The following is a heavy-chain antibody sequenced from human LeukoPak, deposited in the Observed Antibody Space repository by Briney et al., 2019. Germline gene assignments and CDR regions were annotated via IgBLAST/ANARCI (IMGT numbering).Heavy chain of an antibody. V-gene: IGHV7-4-1*02. CDR3: ARVRANPQYCGGDCGRRFDP. CDR1: GYTFTSYA. CDR2: INTNTGNP. J-gene: IGHJ5*02. Sequence: GASVKVSCKASGYTFTSYAMNWVRQAPGQGLEWMGWINTNTGNPTYAQGFTGRFVFSLDTSVSTAYLQISSLEAEDAAVYYCARVRANPQYCGGDCGRRFDPWGQGTLVTVSS. D-gene: IGHD2-21*02.